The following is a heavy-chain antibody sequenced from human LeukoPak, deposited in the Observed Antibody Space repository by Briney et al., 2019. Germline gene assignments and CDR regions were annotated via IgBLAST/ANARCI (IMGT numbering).Heavy chain of an antibody. CDR2: IIPFFGTT. Sequence: ASVKVSCKASVGTFSNYGISWVRQAPGQGLEWMGRIIPFFGTTNYAQKFQGRVTITADKSTSTAYMELSSLRSEDTAVYYCARTISGGCDWGQGTLVTVSS. V-gene: IGHV1-69*06. CDR1: VGTFSNYG. J-gene: IGHJ4*02. CDR3: ARTISGGCD. D-gene: IGHD6-19*01.